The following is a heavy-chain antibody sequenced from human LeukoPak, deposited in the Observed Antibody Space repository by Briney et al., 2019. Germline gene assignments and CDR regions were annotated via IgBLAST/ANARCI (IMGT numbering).Heavy chain of an antibody. J-gene: IGHJ4*02. V-gene: IGHV1-8*01. CDR1: GYTFTSYD. D-gene: IGHD1-26*01. Sequence: ASVKVSCKASGYTFTSYDINWVRQATGQGLEWMGWMSPNSGNTGYAQKFQGRVTMTRNTSISTAYMELSSLRSEDTAVYYCARLKGYRVGATPPPDYWGQGTLVTVSS. CDR3: ARLKGYRVGATPPPDY. CDR2: MSPNSGNT.